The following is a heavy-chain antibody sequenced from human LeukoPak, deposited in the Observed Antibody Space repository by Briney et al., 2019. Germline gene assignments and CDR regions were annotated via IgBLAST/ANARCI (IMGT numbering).Heavy chain of an antibody. CDR2: IYSGGNT. J-gene: IGHJ6*02. CDR1: GLTFSSNY. CDR3: AKGRKYSSDGMDV. Sequence: GGSLRLSCAASGLTFSSNYMSWVRQAPGKGLEWVSVIYSGGNTYYADSVKGRFTISRDNSKNTLDLQMNGLRAEDTAVYYCAKGRKYSSDGMDVWGQGTTVTVSS. D-gene: IGHD6-25*01. V-gene: IGHV3-66*01.